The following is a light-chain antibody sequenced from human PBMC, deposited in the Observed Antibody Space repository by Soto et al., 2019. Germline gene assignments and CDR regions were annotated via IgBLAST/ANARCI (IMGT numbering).Light chain of an antibody. CDR2: DNN. J-gene: IGLJ2*01. Sequence: QSALTQPASVSGSLGQSITISCTGTSNDIGAHYYVSWYQHHPGKAPKLIIYDNNKRPSGIPDRFSGSKSGTSGTLDITGLQTGDEADYYCATWDGSLPGEVFGGGTKVTVL. V-gene: IGLV1-51*01. CDR3: ATWDGSLPGEV. CDR1: SNDIGAHYY.